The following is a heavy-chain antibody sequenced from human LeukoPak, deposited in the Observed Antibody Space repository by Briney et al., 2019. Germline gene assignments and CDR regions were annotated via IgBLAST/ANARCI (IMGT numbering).Heavy chain of an antibody. D-gene: IGHD3-3*01. CDR3: ARPYDFWTGLLDY. V-gene: IGHV3-74*01. CDR2: INSDGSST. CDR1: GFTFSSYW. Sequence: PGGSLRLSCAASGFTFSSYWMHWVRQAPGKGLEWVSRINSDGSSTSYADSVKGRFTISRDNAKNTLYLQMNSLRAEDTAVYYCARPYDFWTGLLDYWGQGTLVTVSS. J-gene: IGHJ4*02.